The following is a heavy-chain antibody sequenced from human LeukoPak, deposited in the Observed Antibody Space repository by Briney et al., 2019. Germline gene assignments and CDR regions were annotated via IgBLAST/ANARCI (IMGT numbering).Heavy chain of an antibody. CDR3: ARDLPPVGSGSGMRPYGMDV. V-gene: IGHV4-34*01. CDR1: GGSFSGYY. J-gene: IGHJ6*04. Sequence: PSETLSLTCAVYGGSFSGYYWSWIRQPPGKGLEWIGEINHSGSTNYNPSLKSRVTISVDTSKNQFSLKLSSVTAADTAVYYCARDLPPVGSGSGMRPYGMDVWGKGTTVTVSS. CDR2: INHSGST. D-gene: IGHD3-10*01.